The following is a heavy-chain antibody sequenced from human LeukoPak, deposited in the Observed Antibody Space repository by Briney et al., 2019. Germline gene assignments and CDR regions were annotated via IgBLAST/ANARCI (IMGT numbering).Heavy chain of an antibody. CDR3: AREGTYYYGSGSYSSRWFDP. D-gene: IGHD3-10*01. Sequence: ASVKVSCKASGGTFSSYAISWVRQAPGQGLEWMGGIIPIFGTANYAQKFQGRVTITADESTSTAYMELSSLRSDDTAVYYCAREGTYYYGSGSYSSRWFDPWGQGTLVTVSS. V-gene: IGHV1-69*13. CDR2: IIPIFGTA. CDR1: GGTFSSYA. J-gene: IGHJ5*02.